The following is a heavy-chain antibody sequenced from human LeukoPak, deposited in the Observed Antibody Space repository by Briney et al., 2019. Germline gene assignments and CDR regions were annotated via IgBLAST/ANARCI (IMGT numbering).Heavy chain of an antibody. CDR3: ASGFSSSPYFDY. Sequence: PAGSLRLSCAASGFTFSTYYMNCVRQAPGKGLESVSLITGSSSYIYYTYSVKGRFTISRDDAKNSLFLQMDSLRDEDTAVYYCASGFSSSPYFDYWGQGTLVTVSS. CDR2: ITGSSSYI. D-gene: IGHD6-6*01. V-gene: IGHV3-21*01. J-gene: IGHJ4*02. CDR1: GFTFSTYY.